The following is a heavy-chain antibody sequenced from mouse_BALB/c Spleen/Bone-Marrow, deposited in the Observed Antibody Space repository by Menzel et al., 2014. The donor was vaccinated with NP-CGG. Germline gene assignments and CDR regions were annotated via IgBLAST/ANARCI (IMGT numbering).Heavy chain of an antibody. CDR2: FDPTNGNP. D-gene: IGHD2-3*01. J-gene: IGHJ3*01. CDR3: ASYDGSRFAY. V-gene: IGHV14-3*02. CDR1: GFNIKDTH. Sequence: EVKLVESGAELVKPGTSVKLSCTASGFNIKDTHLHWVQRRPEQGLEWIGRFDPTNGNPKYDPKFQGKATITVDTSSNTAYLQLSSLTSEDTAVYYCASYDGSRFAYWGQGTLVTVSA.